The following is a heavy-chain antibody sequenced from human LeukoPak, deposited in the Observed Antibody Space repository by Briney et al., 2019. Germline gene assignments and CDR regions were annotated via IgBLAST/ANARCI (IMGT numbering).Heavy chain of an antibody. J-gene: IGHJ4*02. CDR1: GYTFTSYD. D-gene: IGHD2-15*01. CDR3: ARIPLGYCSGGSCYLDY. CDR2: INPSGGST. Sequence: GASVKVSCKASGYTFTSYDINWVRQAPGQGLEWMGIINPSGGSTSYAQKFQGRVTMTRGMSTSAVYMELSSLRSEDTAVYYCARIPLGYCSGGSCYLDYWGQGTLVTVSS. V-gene: IGHV1-46*01.